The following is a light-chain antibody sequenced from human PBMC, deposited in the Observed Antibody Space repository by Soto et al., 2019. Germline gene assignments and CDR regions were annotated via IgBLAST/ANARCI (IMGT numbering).Light chain of an antibody. J-gene: IGKJ2*01. Sequence: DIQMPQSASSLPASVGDRVTITCRASQSISSYLNWYQQKPGKAPNLLIHAASSLQSGVPSRFSGSGSGTDFTLTISSLQPEDSATYDGQQSYSTPRTFGQGTKLEIK. CDR1: QSISSY. V-gene: IGKV1-39*01. CDR2: AAS. CDR3: QQSYSTPRT.